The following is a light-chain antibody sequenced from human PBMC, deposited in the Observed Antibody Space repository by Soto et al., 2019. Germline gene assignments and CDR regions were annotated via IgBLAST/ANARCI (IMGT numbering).Light chain of an antibody. CDR2: GAS. Sequence: EIVLTQSPGTLSLYPGERATLSCRASQSVSSSYLAWYQQKPGQAPRLLIYGASSRATGIPDRFRGSGSGTDFTLTISRLEPEDFAVYYCQQYGSSLTWTFGQGTKVEIQ. V-gene: IGKV3-20*01. CDR1: QSVSSSY. CDR3: QQYGSSLTWT. J-gene: IGKJ1*01.